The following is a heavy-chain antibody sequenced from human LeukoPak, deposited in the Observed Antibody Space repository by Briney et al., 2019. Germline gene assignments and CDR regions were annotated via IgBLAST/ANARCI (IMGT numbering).Heavy chain of an antibody. CDR2: INHSGST. Sequence: SESLSLTCAVYGGSFSGYYWSWIRQPPGKGLEWIGEINHSGSTNYNPSLKSRVTISVDTSKNQFSLKLSSVTAADTAVYYCARARGRLAGRGVDYWGQGTLVTVSS. CDR3: ARARGRLAGRGVDY. J-gene: IGHJ4*02. V-gene: IGHV4-34*01. CDR1: GGSFSGYY. D-gene: IGHD3-10*01.